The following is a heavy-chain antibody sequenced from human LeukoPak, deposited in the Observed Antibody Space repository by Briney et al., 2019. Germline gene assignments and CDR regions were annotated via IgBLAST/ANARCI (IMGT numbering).Heavy chain of an antibody. CDR1: GFTFTNYG. CDR2: IWYDGSNK. V-gene: IGHV3-33*01. CDR3: ARAAAGGSDAFDI. Sequence: GGSLRLSCAPSGFTFTNYGMHWVRQAPGTGLEWVAVIWYDGSNKFYADSVKGRFAISRDNSKKTLYLEMNSLRAEDTAVYYCARAAAGGSDAFDIWGQGTMVTVSS. J-gene: IGHJ3*02. D-gene: IGHD6-13*01.